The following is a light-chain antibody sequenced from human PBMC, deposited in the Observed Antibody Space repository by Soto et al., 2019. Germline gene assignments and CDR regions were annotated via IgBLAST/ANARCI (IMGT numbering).Light chain of an antibody. J-gene: IGKJ1*01. CDR3: QQYGASPQT. V-gene: IGKV3-20*01. Sequence: EIVLTQSPGTLSLSPGERATLSCRASQPVSSNYLAWYQQKPGQAPRLLIYGASSRATAIPDRFSGSGSGTDFTLTISRLAPDDFAVYYCQQYGASPQTFGQGTKVEIK. CDR1: QPVSSNY. CDR2: GAS.